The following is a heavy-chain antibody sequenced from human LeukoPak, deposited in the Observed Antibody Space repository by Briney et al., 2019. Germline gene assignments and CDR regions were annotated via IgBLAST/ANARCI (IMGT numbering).Heavy chain of an antibody. V-gene: IGHV4-39*07. J-gene: IGHJ4*02. D-gene: IGHD1-7*01. Sequence: SETLSLTCTVSGGSISSSSYYWGWIRQPPGTGLEWIGSIYYSGSTYYNPSLKSRVTISVDTSKNQFSLKLSSVTAADTAVYYCARDGKYNWNSAADYWGQGTLVTVSS. CDR1: GGSISSSSYY. CDR2: IYYSGST. CDR3: ARDGKYNWNSAADY.